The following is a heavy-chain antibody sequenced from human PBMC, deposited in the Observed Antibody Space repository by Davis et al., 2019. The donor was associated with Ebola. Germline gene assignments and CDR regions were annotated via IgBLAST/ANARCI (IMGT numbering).Heavy chain of an antibody. J-gene: IGHJ4*02. D-gene: IGHD1-26*01. Sequence: GESLKISCAASGFTFSSYSMNWVRQAPGKGLEWVSSISSSSSYIYYADSVKGRFTISRDNAKNSLYLQMNSLRDEDTAVYYCAREQIVGATGFDYWGQGTLVTISS. V-gene: IGHV3-21*01. CDR2: ISSSSSYI. CDR1: GFTFSSYS. CDR3: AREQIVGATGFDY.